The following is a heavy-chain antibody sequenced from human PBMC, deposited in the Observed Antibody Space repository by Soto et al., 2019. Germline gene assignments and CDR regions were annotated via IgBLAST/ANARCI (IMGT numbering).Heavy chain of an antibody. Sequence: PSETLSLTCDVYGGSFSGYILTWIRQTPGKGLQWIGQINHSGSANYNPSLKNRVTISVHTSNSQFSLELSSVTAADTAVYYCARGLISGSHYSGGWYYFDSWGQGTQVTVSS. V-gene: IGHV4-34*01. CDR2: INHSGSA. CDR1: GGSFSGYI. J-gene: IGHJ4*02. D-gene: IGHD1-26*01. CDR3: ARGLISGSHYSGGWYYFDS.